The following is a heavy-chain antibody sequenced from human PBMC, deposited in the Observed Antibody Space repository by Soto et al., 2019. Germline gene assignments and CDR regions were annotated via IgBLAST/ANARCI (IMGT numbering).Heavy chain of an antibody. CDR2: ISYDGSKK. CDR3: AKDRVESGLGEIDY. CDR1: GFSFSNNG. V-gene: IGHV3-30*18. J-gene: IGHJ4*02. Sequence: PGGSLRLSCAASGFSFSNNGIHWVRQAPGKGLEWVAIISYDGSKKYYADSVKGRFTISRDNSKNTLYLQMNSLRVEDTAVFYCAKDRVESGLGEIDYWGQGTLVTVSS. D-gene: IGHD3-16*01.